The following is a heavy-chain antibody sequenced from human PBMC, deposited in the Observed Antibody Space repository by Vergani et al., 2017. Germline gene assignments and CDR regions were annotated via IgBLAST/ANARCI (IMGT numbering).Heavy chain of an antibody. CDR3: AKEGGGYCSGGTCYPEY. J-gene: IGHJ4*02. CDR1: GFTFNSYG. V-gene: IGHV3-30*02. D-gene: IGHD2-15*01. Sequence: QVQLVESGGGVVQPGGSLRLSCAASGFTFNSYGMPWVRQAPGKGLEWVASIRSDESRRYYGDSMEGPFTISRDNSKNTLYLQMKSLRPEDTAVYYCAKEGGGYCSGGTCYPEYWGQGTLVIVSS. CDR2: IRSDESRR.